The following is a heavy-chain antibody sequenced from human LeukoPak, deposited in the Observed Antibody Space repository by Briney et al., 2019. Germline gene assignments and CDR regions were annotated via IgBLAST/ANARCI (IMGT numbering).Heavy chain of an antibody. CDR2: IYYSGST. CDR1: GGSISSSSYY. CDR3: ARRPVRARPYGMDV. Sequence: SETLSLTCTVSGGSISSSSYYWGWIRQPPGKGLEWIGSIYYSGSTYYNPSLKSRVTISVDTSKNQFSLKLSSVTAADTAVYYCARRPVRARPYGMDVWGQGTTVTVSS. D-gene: IGHD2-2*01. V-gene: IGHV4-39*01. J-gene: IGHJ6*02.